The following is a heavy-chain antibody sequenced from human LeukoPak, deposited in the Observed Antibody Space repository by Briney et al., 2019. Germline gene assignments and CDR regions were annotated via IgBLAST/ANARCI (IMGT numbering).Heavy chain of an antibody. CDR2: ISGSGGST. CDR1: GFTFTSYA. Sequence: GGSLRLSCAASGFTFTSYAMRWVRQAPGKGLEWVSGISGSGGSTYYGDSVRGRFTISRDNAKNTLYLQMNNLRADDTAVYYCARGDTATVHWGQGTLVTVSS. CDR3: ARGDTATVH. J-gene: IGHJ4*02. D-gene: IGHD5-18*01. V-gene: IGHV3-23*01.